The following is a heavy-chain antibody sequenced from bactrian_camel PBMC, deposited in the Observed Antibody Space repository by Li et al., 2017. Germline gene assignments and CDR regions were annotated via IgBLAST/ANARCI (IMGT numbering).Heavy chain of an antibody. J-gene: IGHJ4*01. CDR2: IYTGDGST. Sequence: VQLVESGGGLVQSGGSLRLSCATSGFPFRDTAMSWVRQAPGKGLEWVSTIYTGDGSTYYADSVKGRFIISRENAKNAVYLQMNSLKSEDTARYICVTRVNSAGPVWGQGTQVTVS. V-gene: IGHV3S35*01. D-gene: IGHD4*01. CDR1: GFPFRDTA. CDR3: VTRVNSAGPV.